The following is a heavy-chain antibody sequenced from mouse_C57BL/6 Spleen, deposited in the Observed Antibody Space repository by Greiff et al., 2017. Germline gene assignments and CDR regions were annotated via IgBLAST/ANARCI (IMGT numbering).Heavy chain of an antibody. CDR3: ATYYSNPYAMDY. V-gene: IGHV1-72*01. CDR1: GYTFTSYW. J-gene: IGHJ4*01. D-gene: IGHD2-5*01. CDR2: IDPNSGST. Sequence: QVHVKQPGAELVKPGASVKLSCKASGYTFTSYWMHWVKQRPGRGLEWIGRIDPNSGSTKYNEKFKSKATLTVDKPSSTAYMQRSSLTSEDSAVYYCATYYSNPYAMDYWGQGTSVTVSS.